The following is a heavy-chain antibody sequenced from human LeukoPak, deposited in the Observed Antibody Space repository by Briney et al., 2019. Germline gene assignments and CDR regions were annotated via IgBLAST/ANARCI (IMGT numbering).Heavy chain of an antibody. CDR1: GGSISSGGYY. Sequence: PSQTLSLTCTVSGGSISSGGYYWSWIRQHPGKGLEWIGYIYYSGSTYYNPSLKSRVTISVDTSKNQFSLRLSSVTAADTAVYYCAGVGTHLTTREIDYWGQGTLVTVSS. CDR2: IYYSGST. J-gene: IGHJ4*02. CDR3: AGVGTHLTTREIDY. V-gene: IGHV4-31*03. D-gene: IGHD5-24*01.